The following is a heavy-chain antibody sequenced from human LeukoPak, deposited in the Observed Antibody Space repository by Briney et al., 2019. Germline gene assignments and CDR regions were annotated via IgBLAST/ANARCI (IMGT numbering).Heavy chain of an antibody. CDR1: GGSFSGYY. CDR2: INHSGST. CDR3: ARGDRYYDFWSGYPRNKLFDY. V-gene: IGHV4-34*01. Sequence: SETLSLTCAVYGGSFSGYYWSWIRQPPGKGLEWIGEINHSGSTNYNPSLKSRVTISVDTSKNQFSLKLSSVTAADTAVYYCARGDRYYDFWSGYPRNKLFDYWGQGTLVTVSS. D-gene: IGHD3-3*01. J-gene: IGHJ4*02.